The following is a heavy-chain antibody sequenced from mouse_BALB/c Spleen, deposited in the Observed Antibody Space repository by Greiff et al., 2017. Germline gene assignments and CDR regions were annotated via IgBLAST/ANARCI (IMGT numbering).Heavy chain of an antibody. J-gene: IGHJ2*01. CDR3: ARYYDYFDY. CDR1: GYAFSSSW. CDR2: IYPGDGDT. D-gene: IGHD2-4*01. V-gene: IGHV1-82*01. Sequence: QVQLKQSGPELVKPGASVKISCKASGYAFSSSWMNWVKQGPGQGLEWIGRIYPGDGDTNYNGKFKGKATLTADKSSSTAYMQLSSLTSVDSAVYFCARYYDYFDYWGQGTTLTVSS.